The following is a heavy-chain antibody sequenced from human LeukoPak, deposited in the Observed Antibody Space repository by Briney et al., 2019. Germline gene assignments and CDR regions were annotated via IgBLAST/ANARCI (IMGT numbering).Heavy chain of an antibody. CDR2: ITSSGRYI. D-gene: IGHD3-3*01. CDR1: GFTFSSYS. CDR3: ARDSVLEWLPSLDY. Sequence: PGGSLRLSCAASGFTFSSYSMNWVRQAPGKGLEWVSSITSSGRYIYYADSVKGRFTISRDNSKNTLSLQMNSLRPEDTAVYYCARDSVLEWLPSLDYWGQGTLVTVSS. J-gene: IGHJ4*02. V-gene: IGHV3-21*01.